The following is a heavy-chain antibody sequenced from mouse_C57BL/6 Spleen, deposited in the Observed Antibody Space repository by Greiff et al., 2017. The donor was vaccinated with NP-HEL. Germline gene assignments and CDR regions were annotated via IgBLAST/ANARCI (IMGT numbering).Heavy chain of an antibody. CDR3: ARWDGNQRAWFAY. CDR1: GYTFTSYW. D-gene: IGHD2-1*01. J-gene: IGHJ3*01. V-gene: IGHV1-64*01. Sequence: VQLQQSGAELVKPGASVKLSCKASGYTFTSYWMHWVKQRPGQGLEWIGMIHPNSGSTNYNEKFKSKATLTVDKSSSTAYMQLSSLTSEDSAVYYCARWDGNQRAWFAYWGQGTLVTVSA. CDR2: IHPNSGST.